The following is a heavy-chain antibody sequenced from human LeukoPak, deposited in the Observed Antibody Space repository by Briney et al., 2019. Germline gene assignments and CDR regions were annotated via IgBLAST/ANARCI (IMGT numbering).Heavy chain of an antibody. D-gene: IGHD2-2*01. Sequence: GGSLRLSCAASGFTFSSYAMHWVRQAPGKGLEWVAVISYDGSDKYYADSVKGRFTISRDNSKNTLYLQMNSLRAEDTAVYYCARAYCSSTSCYHPPYYYGMDVWGQGTTVTVSS. CDR1: GFTFSSYA. CDR3: ARAYCSSTSCYHPPYYYGMDV. V-gene: IGHV3-30-3*01. J-gene: IGHJ6*02. CDR2: ISYDGSDK.